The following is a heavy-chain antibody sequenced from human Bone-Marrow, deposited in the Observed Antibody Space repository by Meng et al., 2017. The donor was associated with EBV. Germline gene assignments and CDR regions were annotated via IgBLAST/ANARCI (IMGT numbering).Heavy chain of an antibody. CDR3: ARDGSVEMASI. Sequence: VQLVQSGAEVKQPGSSLKVFCKASVDIFPNLAFTWVRQVPGKGLGWMGGFLPILGAANYAQKFQGRLTITADTSTTTAHMELRSLRSEDTAVYYCARDGSVEMASIWGQGTLVTVSS. D-gene: IGHD5-24*01. CDR2: FLPILGAA. V-gene: IGHV1-69*06. CDR1: VDIFPNLA. J-gene: IGHJ4*02.